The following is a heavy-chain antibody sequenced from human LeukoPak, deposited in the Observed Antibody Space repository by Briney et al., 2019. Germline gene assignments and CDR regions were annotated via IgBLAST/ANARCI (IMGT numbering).Heavy chain of an antibody. Sequence: GGSLRLSCAASGFTFSTYALHWVRQAPGKGLEWVAVISYDGSNEYYADSVKGRFTISKDNSKNTLSLQMNSLGAEDTAVYYCARTGVELVAARHLDVWGQGTTVTVSS. V-gene: IGHV3-30*04. CDR1: GFTFSTYA. CDR2: ISYDGSNE. D-gene: IGHD2-15*01. J-gene: IGHJ6*02. CDR3: ARTGVELVAARHLDV.